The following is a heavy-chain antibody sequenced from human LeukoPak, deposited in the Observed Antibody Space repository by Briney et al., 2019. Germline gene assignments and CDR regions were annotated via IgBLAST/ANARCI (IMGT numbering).Heavy chain of an antibody. V-gene: IGHV1-24*01. CDR1: GYTFTSYY. D-gene: IGHD3-16*01. CDR3: ASRNSHYEQWPVGYFDY. CDR2: FDPEDGET. J-gene: IGHJ4*02. Sequence: ASVKVSCKASGYTFTSYYMHWVRQAPGKGLEWMGGFDPEDGETIYAQKLQGRVTMTEDTSTDTAYMELSSLRSEDTAVYYCASRNSHYEQWPVGYFDYWGQGTLVTVSS.